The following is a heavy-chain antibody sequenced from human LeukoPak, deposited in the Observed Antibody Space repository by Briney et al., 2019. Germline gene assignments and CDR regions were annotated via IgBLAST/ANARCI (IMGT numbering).Heavy chain of an antibody. CDR2: IYPGASDT. CDR3: MRFTEY. D-gene: IGHD3-16*01. V-gene: IGHV5-51*01. J-gene: IGHJ4*02. CDR1: GYTFSNRW. Sequence: GESLTICCTASGYTFSNRWISWVRQMPGKGLEWMGIIYPGASDTTYSPSFQGQVTISADKSITTAYLQWGSLKASDTAMDSCMRFTEYCGQGTLVTVSS.